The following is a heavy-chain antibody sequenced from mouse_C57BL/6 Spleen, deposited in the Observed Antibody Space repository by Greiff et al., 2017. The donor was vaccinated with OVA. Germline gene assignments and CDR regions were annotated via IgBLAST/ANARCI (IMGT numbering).Heavy chain of an antibody. Sequence: VKLQESGPELVKPGASVKLSCKASGYTFTSYDINWVKQRPGQGLEWIGWIYPRDGSTKYNEKFKGKATLTVDTSSSTAYMELHSLTSEDSAVYFCARGMLTGTLAYWGQGTLVTVSA. V-gene: IGHV1-85*01. J-gene: IGHJ3*01. CDR2: IYPRDGST. CDR3: ARGMLTGTLAY. CDR1: GYTFTSYD. D-gene: IGHD4-1*01.